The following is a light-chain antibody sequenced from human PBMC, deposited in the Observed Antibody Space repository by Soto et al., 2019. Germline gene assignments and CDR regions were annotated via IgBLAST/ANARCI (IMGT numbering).Light chain of an antibody. V-gene: IGKV1-5*03. CDR2: KAF. J-gene: IGKJ4*01. CDR3: QEYNTYPLT. CDR1: PSITTW. Sequence: DIQMTQSPSTLSASVGERVTITCRASPSITTWLAWYQQKPGKAPKLLIYKAFSLEGGVPSRFSGSGSGTEFNITISSLQPDDCATYYCQEYNTYPLTFGGGTTVEIK.